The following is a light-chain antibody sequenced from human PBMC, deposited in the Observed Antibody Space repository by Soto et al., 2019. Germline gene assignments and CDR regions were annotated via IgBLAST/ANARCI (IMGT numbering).Light chain of an antibody. CDR1: QSLLHPNGNTF. CDR2: LAS. V-gene: IGKV2-28*01. Sequence: VLTQSPVTLAVTPGEPASISCRSSQSLLHPNGNTFLHWYLQKPGQSPQLLIYLASKRASGVPDRFSGSGSGTDFTLKISSLEAEDAGIYYCMQSLQSPLTFGGGTKVDIK. CDR3: MQSLQSPLT. J-gene: IGKJ4*01.